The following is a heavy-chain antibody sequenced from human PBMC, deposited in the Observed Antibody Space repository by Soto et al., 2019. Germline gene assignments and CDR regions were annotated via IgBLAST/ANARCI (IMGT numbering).Heavy chain of an antibody. CDR1: GGSISSGGYY. V-gene: IGHV4-31*03. CDR2: IYYSGST. CDR3: ARRHGYSYGYVDY. J-gene: IGHJ4*02. D-gene: IGHD5-18*01. Sequence: SSETLSLTCTVSGGSISSGGYYWSWIRQHPGKGLEWIGYIYYSGSTYYNPSLKSRVTISVDTSKNQFSLKLSSVTAADTAVYYCARRHGYSYGYVDYWGQGTLVTVSS.